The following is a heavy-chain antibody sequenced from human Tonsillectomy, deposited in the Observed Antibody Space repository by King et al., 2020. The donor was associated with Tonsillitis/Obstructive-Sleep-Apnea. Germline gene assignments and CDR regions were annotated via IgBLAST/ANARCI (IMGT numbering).Heavy chain of an antibody. CDR2: TSYNGGNK. Sequence: VQRVQSGGGVVQPGRSLRLSCAASGFTFSSFGVHWVRQAPGKGLEWVAVTSYNGGNKYYADSVRGRFTISRDNSKNTLYLQMNSLRGEDTAVYYCAKDSLEWSIHRFYHMDVWGKGTTVTVSS. CDR1: GFTFSSFG. V-gene: IGHV3-30*18. CDR3: AKDSLEWSIHRFYHMDV. J-gene: IGHJ6*03. D-gene: IGHD3-3*01.